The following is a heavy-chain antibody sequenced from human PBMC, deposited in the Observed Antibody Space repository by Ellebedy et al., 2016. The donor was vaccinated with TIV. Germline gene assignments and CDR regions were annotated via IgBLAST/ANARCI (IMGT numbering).Heavy chain of an antibody. J-gene: IGHJ6*02. CDR3: ASRPTGYDSSGYYTSDYYGMDV. CDR2: IIPIFGTA. Sequence: SVKVSXXASGGTFSSYAISWVRQAPGQGLEWMGGIIPIFGTANYAQKFQGRVTITADESTSTAYMELSSLRSEDTAVYYCASRPTGYDSSGYYTSDYYGMDVWGQGTTVTVSS. D-gene: IGHD3-22*01. V-gene: IGHV1-69*13. CDR1: GGTFSSYA.